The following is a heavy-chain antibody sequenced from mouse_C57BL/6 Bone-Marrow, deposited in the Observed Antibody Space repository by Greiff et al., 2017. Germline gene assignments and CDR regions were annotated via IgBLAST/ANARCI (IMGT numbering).Heavy chain of an antibody. D-gene: IGHD2-1*01. CDR2: FHPYNDDT. CDR1: GYTFTTYP. Sequence: QVQLKESGAELVKPGASVKMSCKASGYTFTTYPIEWMKQNHGKSLEWIGNFHPYNDDTKYNEKFKGKATLTVEKSSSTVYLELSRLSSDDSAVYYCARGGNYGGYYFDYWGQGTTLTVSA. J-gene: IGHJ2*01. CDR3: ARGGNYGGYYFDY. V-gene: IGHV1-47*01.